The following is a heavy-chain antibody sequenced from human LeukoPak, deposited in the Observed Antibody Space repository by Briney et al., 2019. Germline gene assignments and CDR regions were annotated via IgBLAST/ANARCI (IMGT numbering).Heavy chain of an antibody. CDR2: ISGSGGRT. CDR1: GFTFSSYA. CDR3: AKSLVEGRGGPLDY. Sequence: GGSLRLSCAASGFTFSSYAMSWVRQTPGKGLEWVSSISGSGGRTYYADSVKGRFTISRDNSENTLYLQMNSPRAEDTAVYYCAKSLVEGRGGPLDYWGQGTLVTVSS. J-gene: IGHJ4*02. V-gene: IGHV3-23*01. D-gene: IGHD6-6*01.